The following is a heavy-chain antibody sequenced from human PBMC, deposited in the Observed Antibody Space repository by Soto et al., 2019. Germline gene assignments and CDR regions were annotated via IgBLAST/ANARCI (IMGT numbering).Heavy chain of an antibody. D-gene: IGHD3-22*01. CDR3: ARGVPHHYYDSSGYVY. Sequence: ASVKVSCKASGYTFTSYYMHWARQAPGQGLEWMGIINPSGGSTSYAQKFQGRVTMTRDTSTSTVYMELSSLRSEDTAVYYCARGVPHHYYDSSGYVYWGQGTLVTVSS. V-gene: IGHV1-46*01. CDR2: INPSGGST. J-gene: IGHJ4*02. CDR1: GYTFTSYY.